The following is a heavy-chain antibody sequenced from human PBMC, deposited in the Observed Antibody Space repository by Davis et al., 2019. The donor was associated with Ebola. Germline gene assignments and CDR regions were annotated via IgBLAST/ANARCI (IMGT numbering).Heavy chain of an antibody. CDR3: ASRPGMTHGVLDF. CDR1: GYTFTSYP. CDR2: INTDNGNT. V-gene: IGHV1-3*04. D-gene: IGHD1-14*01. Sequence: ASVKVSCKASGYTFTSYPMHWVRQAPGQRLEWMAWINTDNGNTKYSQKFQGRVTITRDTSASTAYMELSSLRYEDTAVYYCASRPGMTHGVLDFWGQGTLVTVSS. J-gene: IGHJ4*02.